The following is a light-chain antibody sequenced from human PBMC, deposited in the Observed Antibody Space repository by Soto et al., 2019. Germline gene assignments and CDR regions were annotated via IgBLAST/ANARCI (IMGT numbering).Light chain of an antibody. Sequence: QSVLTQPPSVSAAPGQKVTISCSGSSSNIGNNYVSWYQQLPGTAPKLLIYDNNERPSGIPDRFSGSKSGTSATLGITGLQTGDEADHYCATWDFSLSAGVFGGGTKLTVL. V-gene: IGLV1-51*01. J-gene: IGLJ2*01. CDR3: ATWDFSLSAGV. CDR1: SSNIGNNY. CDR2: DNN.